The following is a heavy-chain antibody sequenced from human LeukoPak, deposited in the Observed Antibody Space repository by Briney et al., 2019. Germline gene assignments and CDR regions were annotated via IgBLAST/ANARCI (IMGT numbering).Heavy chain of an antibody. V-gene: IGHV1-18*01. J-gene: IGHJ4*02. CDR1: GYTFTSYG. Sequence: ASLKVSCKASGYTFTSYGISWVRQAPGQGLEWMGWISAYNGNTNYAQKLQGRVTMTTDTSTSTAYMELRSLRSDDTAVYYCARGKGRITMVRGVIITNDYWGQGTLVTVSS. CDR2: ISAYNGNT. D-gene: IGHD3-10*01. CDR3: ARGKGRITMVRGVIITNDY.